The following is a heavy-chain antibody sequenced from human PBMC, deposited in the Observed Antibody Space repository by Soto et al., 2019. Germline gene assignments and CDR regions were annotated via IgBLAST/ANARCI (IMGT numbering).Heavy chain of an antibody. CDR3: ARAGRDIVVVVAAYYMDV. CDR2: INPSGGST. D-gene: IGHD2-15*01. J-gene: IGHJ6*03. CDR1: GYTFTSYY. Sequence: QVQLVQSGAEVKKPGASVKVSCKASGYTFTSYYMHWVRQAPGQGLEWMGIINPSGGSTSYAQKFQGRVTMTRDTSTCTVYMELSSLRSEDTAVYYCARAGRDIVVVVAAYYMDVWGKGTTVTVSS. V-gene: IGHV1-46*03.